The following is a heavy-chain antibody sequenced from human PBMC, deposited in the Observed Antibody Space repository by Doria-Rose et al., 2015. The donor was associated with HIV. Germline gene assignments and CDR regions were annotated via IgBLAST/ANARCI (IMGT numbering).Heavy chain of an antibody. CDR3: ARIKSSRWYHKYYFNF. V-gene: IGHV2-26*01. J-gene: IGHJ4*02. Sequence: QITLKESGPVLVKPTETITLTRTVSGVSLSSPGTGVSWIRQPPGKALEWLANNFSDDERSYKTSLKSRLTISRGTSKSQVVLTMTDMDPVDTATYYCARIKSSRWYHKYYFNFWGQGTLVIVSA. CDR2: NFSDDER. D-gene: IGHD6-13*01. CDR1: GVSLSSPGTG.